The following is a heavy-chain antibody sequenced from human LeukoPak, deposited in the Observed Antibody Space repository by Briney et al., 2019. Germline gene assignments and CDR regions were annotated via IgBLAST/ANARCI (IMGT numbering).Heavy chain of an antibody. Sequence: SQTLSLTCTVSGGAISDYYWSWIRQPPGKGLEWIGYISSTGSTNRNPSLKSRVTLSSDTSKNQFSLKLNSVTAADTAVYYCARDKSPTQDSSEQDGFDIWGQGTMVTVSS. V-gene: IGHV4-59*01. CDR3: ARDKSPTQDSSEQDGFDI. J-gene: IGHJ3*02. D-gene: IGHD3-22*01. CDR2: ISSTGST. CDR1: GGAISDYY.